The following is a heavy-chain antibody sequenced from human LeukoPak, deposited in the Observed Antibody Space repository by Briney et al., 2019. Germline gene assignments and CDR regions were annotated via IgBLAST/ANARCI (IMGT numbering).Heavy chain of an antibody. J-gene: IGHJ6*02. Sequence: GGSLRLSCAASGFTVSSNYMSWVRQAPGKGLEWVSVIYSGGSTYYADSVKGRFTISRDNSKNTLYLQMNSLRAEDTAVYYCARDASYYYGMDVWGQGTTVTVSS. CDR1: GFTVSSNY. V-gene: IGHV3-66*01. CDR3: ARDASYYYGMDV. CDR2: IYSGGST.